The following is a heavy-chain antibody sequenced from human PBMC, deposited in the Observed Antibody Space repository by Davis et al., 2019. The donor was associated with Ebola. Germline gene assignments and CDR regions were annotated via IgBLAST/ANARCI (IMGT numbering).Heavy chain of an antibody. CDR2: INHSGST. D-gene: IGHD3-3*01. CDR3: ARAYYDFWSGRFDY. V-gene: IGHV4-34*01. CDR1: GASISAYY. Sequence: SETLSLTCTVSGASISAYYWSWIRQPPGKGLEWLGEINHSGSTNYNPSLKSRVTISVDTSKNQFSLKLSSVTAADTAVYYCARAYYDFWSGRFDYWGQGTLVTVSS. J-gene: IGHJ4*02.